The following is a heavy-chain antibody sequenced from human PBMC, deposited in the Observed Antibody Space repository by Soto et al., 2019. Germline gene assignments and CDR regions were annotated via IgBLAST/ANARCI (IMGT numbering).Heavy chain of an antibody. V-gene: IGHV4-31*03. CDR3: VRVRFSDYYYYMDV. Sequence: PSETLSLTCTVSGGSISSGGYYWSWIRQHPGKGLEWIGYIYYSGSTYYNPSLKSRVTISVDTSKNQFSLKLSSVTAADTAVYYCVRVRFSDYYYYMDVWGKGTTVTVS. J-gene: IGHJ6*03. CDR2: IYYSGST. CDR1: GGSISSGGYY.